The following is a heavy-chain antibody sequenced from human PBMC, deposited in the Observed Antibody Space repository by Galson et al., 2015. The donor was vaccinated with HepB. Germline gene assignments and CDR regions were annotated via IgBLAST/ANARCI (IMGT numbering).Heavy chain of an antibody. CDR3: ASTPGYSSGWYGRLDY. J-gene: IGHJ4*02. D-gene: IGHD6-19*01. CDR1: GFTFSSYW. Sequence: SLRLSCAASGFTFSSYWMHWVRQAPGKGLVWVSRINSDGSSTSYADSVKGRFTISRDNAKNTLYLQMNSLRAEDTAVYYCASTPGYSSGWYGRLDYWGQGTLVTVSS. CDR2: INSDGSST. V-gene: IGHV3-74*01.